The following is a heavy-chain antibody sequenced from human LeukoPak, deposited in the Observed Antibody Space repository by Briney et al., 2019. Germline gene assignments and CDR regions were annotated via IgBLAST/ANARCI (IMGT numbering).Heavy chain of an antibody. D-gene: IGHD2-21*02. CDR1: GGTFSSYA. CDR2: IIPILGIA. CDR3: ARLGMAAYCGGDCYNDAFDI. J-gene: IGHJ3*02. Sequence: SVKVSCKASGGTFSSYAISWVRQAPGQGLEWMGRIIPILGIANYAQKFQGRVTITADKSTSTAYMELSSLRSEDTAVYYCARLGMAAYCGGDCYNDAFDIWGQGTMVTVSS. V-gene: IGHV1-69*04.